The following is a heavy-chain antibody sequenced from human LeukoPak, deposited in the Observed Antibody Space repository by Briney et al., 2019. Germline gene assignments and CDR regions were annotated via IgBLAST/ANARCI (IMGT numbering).Heavy chain of an antibody. CDR3: AKDGGSGSYPTWFDP. CDR1: GFTFDDYA. D-gene: IGHD3-10*01. CDR2: ISWNSGSI. J-gene: IGHJ5*02. V-gene: IGHV3-9*01. Sequence: PGGSLRLSCAASGFTFDDYAMHWVRQAPGKGLEWVSGISWNSGSIGYADSVKGRFTISRDNSKNTLYLQMNSLRAEDTAVYYRAKDGGSGSYPTWFDPWGQGTLVTVSS.